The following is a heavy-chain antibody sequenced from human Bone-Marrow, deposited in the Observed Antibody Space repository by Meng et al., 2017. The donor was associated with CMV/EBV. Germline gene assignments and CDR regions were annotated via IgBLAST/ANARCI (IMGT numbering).Heavy chain of an antibody. CDR3: ARETRWNYVDD. V-gene: IGHV4-59*01. CDR1: GGSISSYY. D-gene: IGHD3-3*01. CDR2: SYYSGST. J-gene: IGHJ4*02. Sequence: SETLSLTCTVSGGSISSYYWSWIRQPPGKGLEWIGYSYYSGSTNYNPPLKSRVTITVDTSKNQFSLKLSSVTAADTAVYYCARETRWNYVDDWGQGTRVTVSS.